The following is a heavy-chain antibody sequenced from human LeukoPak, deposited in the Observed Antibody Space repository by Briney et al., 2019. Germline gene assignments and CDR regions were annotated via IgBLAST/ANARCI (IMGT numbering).Heavy chain of an antibody. CDR2: MTNGGYIT. J-gene: IGHJ3*01. Sequence: GGSLRLSCVASGLSFSDSYMSWIHQAPGKGLEWLAYMTNGGYITKYADSVKGRFTISKDNAKNYLYLQMSSLRADDTAVYYCARGGERYAFDVWGQGTMVTISP. CDR1: GLSFSDSY. V-gene: IGHV3-11*05. CDR3: ARGGERYAFDV.